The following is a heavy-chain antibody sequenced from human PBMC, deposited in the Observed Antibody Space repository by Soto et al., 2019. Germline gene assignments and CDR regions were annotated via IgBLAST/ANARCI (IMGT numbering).Heavy chain of an antibody. CDR2: INPSGDST. Sequence: GGSLRLSCVASGFTFSRHGLSWVRQAPGKGLEWVSTINPSGDSTFYADSVKGRFTISRDNSKNTVYLQMNSLSVGDTAVYLCAKVDVSTAGSFDYWGKGA. CDR1: GFTFSRHG. CDR3: AKVDVSTAGSFDY. D-gene: IGHD6-13*01. V-gene: IGHV3-23*01. J-gene: IGHJ4*02.